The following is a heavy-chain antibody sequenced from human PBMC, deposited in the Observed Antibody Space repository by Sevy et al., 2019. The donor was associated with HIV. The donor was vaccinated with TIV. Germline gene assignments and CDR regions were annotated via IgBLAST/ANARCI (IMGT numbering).Heavy chain of an antibody. CDR2: IHSSGST. Sequence: SETLSLTCAVSGGSIRDYYWNWIRLRPGKGLEWIGYIHSSGSTIYNASLKSRLRFSVDTSKNHFSLSLISVTAADTAIYYCARDLGGLHCDGDCYPAGHFDSWGQGTLVTVSS. D-gene: IGHD2-21*02. CDR1: GGSIRDYY. J-gene: IGHJ4*02. CDR3: ARDLGGLHCDGDCYPAGHFDS. V-gene: IGHV4-31*11.